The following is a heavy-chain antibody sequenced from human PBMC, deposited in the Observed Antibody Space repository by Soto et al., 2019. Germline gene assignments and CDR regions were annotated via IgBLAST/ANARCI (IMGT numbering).Heavy chain of an antibody. V-gene: IGHV2-70*11. CDR2: IDWDDDK. CDR1: GFSLSTSGMC. D-gene: IGHD2-21*02. Sequence: SGPTLGEPTQTLTLTCTFSGFSLSTSGMCVSWIRQPPGKALEWLARIDWDDDKYYSTSLKTRLTISKDTSKNQVVLTMTNMDPVDTATYYCATGILWTPVGTNDYWGQGTLVTVSS. J-gene: IGHJ4*02. CDR3: ATGILWTPVGTNDY.